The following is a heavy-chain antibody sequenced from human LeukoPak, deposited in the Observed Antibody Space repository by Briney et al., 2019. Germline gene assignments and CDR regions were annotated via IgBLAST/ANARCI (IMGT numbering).Heavy chain of an antibody. J-gene: IGHJ4*02. V-gene: IGHV3-74*01. CDR3: ARGIAVAGTGDY. CDR2: INSDGSST. Sequence: GGSLRLSCAASGFTLSSYWMHWVRQAPGKGLVWVSRINSDGSSTSYADSVKGRFTISRDNAKNTLYLQMNSLRAEDTAVHYCARGIAVAGTGDYWGQGTLVTVSS. D-gene: IGHD6-19*01. CDR1: GFTLSSYW.